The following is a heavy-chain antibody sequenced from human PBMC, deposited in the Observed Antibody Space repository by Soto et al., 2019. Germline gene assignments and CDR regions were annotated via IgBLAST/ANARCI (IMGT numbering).Heavy chain of an antibody. Sequence: SETLSLTCTVSGGSISSGDYYWSWIRQPPGKGLEWIGYIYYSGSTYYNPSLKSRVTISVDTSKNQFSLKLSSVTAADTAVYYCVAGGYCSGGSCYSRLGRGRPLNWFDPWGQGTLVTVSS. V-gene: IGHV4-30-4*01. CDR3: VAGGYCSGGSCYSRLGRGRPLNWFDP. J-gene: IGHJ5*02. CDR2: IYYSGST. D-gene: IGHD2-15*01. CDR1: GGSISSGDYY.